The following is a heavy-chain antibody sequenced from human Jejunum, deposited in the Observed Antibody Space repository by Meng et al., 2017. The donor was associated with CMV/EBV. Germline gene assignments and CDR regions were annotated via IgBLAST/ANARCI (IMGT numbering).Heavy chain of an antibody. CDR3: ARPMDKSSWKEWFDP. J-gene: IGHJ5*02. V-gene: IGHV1-2*02. D-gene: IGHD1-1*01. Sequence: GYTFTDNFIHWVRQVPGQGLEWMGWINPSSGATGYAQKFQGRVSMTRDTSISTAYMELRTLTSDDTAVYYCARPMDKSSWKEWFDPWGQGTQVTVSS. CDR1: GYTFTDNF. CDR2: INPSSGAT.